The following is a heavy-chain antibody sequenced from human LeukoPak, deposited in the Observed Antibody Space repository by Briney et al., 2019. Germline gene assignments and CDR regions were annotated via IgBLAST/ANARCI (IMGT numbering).Heavy chain of an antibody. CDR1: GFTFSSYA. CDR3: AKDSIAAAGTGIYFDY. D-gene: IGHD6-13*01. V-gene: IGHV3-23*01. CDR2: ISGSGGST. J-gene: IGHJ4*02. Sequence: GGSLRLSCAASGFTFSSYAMSWVRQAPGKGLEWVSAISGSGGSTYYADSVKGRFTISRDNSKNTLYLQMNSLRAEDTAVYYCAKDSIAAAGTGIYFDYWGQGTLVTVSS.